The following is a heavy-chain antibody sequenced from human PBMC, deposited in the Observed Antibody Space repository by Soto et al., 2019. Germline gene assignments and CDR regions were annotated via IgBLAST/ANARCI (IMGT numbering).Heavy chain of an antibody. CDR1: GFTVSSNY. Sequence: EVQLAESVGGLVQPGVSLRLSCAASGFTVSSNYMSWVRQAPGKGLESVSVIYSGGSTYYADSVKGRFTISIHNAKKTLYPQLNRLRAAATAVYYCARDAYSSGWYVDYWGQGTLVTVSS. CDR2: IYSGGST. D-gene: IGHD6-19*01. CDR3: ARDAYSSGWYVDY. J-gene: IGHJ4*02. V-gene: IGHV3-53*04.